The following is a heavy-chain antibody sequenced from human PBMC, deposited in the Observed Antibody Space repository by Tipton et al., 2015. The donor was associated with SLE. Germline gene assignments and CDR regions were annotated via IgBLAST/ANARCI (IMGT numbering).Heavy chain of an antibody. CDR3: ARDGDSSSSRGWFDP. CDR1: GGSISSSGFY. J-gene: IGHJ5*02. Sequence: TLSLTCTVSGGSISSSGFYWMWIRQRPGKGLEWLGFISHSGGTYSNPSLKGRLTISLDTSQNHFSLNLSSVTAADTAVYYCARDGDSSSSRGWFDPWGQGTLVTVSS. V-gene: IGHV4-31*03. CDR2: ISHSGGT. D-gene: IGHD6-6*01.